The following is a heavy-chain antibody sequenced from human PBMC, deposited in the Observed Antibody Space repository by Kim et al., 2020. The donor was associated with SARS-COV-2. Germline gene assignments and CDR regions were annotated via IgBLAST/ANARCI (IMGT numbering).Heavy chain of an antibody. V-gene: IGHV4-31*03. J-gene: IGHJ4*02. CDR1: GGSISSGGYY. D-gene: IGHD3-10*01. CDR2: IYYSGST. Sequence: SETLSLTCTVSGGSISSGGYYWSWIRQHPGKGLEWIGYIYYSGSTYYNPSLKSRVTISVDTSKNQFSLKLSSVTAADTAVYYCAREFLGPYYYGSGSLDYWGQGTLVTVTS. CDR3: AREFLGPYYYGSGSLDY.